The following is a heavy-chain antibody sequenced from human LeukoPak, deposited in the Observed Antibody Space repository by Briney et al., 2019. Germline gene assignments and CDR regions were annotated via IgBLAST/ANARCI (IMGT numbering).Heavy chain of an antibody. CDR1: GFTFSSSW. CDR3: ARGGSPPEALGDALNI. Sequence: GGSLRLSCAASGFTFSSSWMYWVRQAPGKGLVRVSRINSDGRSIIYADSVKGRFTISRDNAKNTLYLQMNSLRVEDTAVYYCARGGSPPEALGDALNIWGQGTMVTVSS. CDR2: INSDGRSI. V-gene: IGHV3-74*01. J-gene: IGHJ3*02. D-gene: IGHD1-26*01.